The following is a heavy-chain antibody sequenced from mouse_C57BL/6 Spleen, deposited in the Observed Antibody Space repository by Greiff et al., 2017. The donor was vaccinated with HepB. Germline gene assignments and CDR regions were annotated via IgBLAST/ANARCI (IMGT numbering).Heavy chain of an antibody. V-gene: IGHV1-22*01. CDR3: ARGDYYGSSYGY. J-gene: IGHJ2*01. CDR1: GYTFTDYN. D-gene: IGHD1-1*01. CDR2: INPNNGGT. Sequence: VQLQQSGPELVKPGASVKMSCKASGYTFTDYNMHWVKQSHGKSLEWIGYINPNNGGTSYNQKFKGKATLTVNKYSSTAYMELRSLTSEDSAVYYCARGDYYGSSYGYWGQGTTLTVSS.